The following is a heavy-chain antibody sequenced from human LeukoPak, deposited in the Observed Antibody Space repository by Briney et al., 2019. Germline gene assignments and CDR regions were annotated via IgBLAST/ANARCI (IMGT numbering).Heavy chain of an antibody. Sequence: GASVKVSCKASGYTFTGYYMHWVRQAPGQGLEWMGWINPNSGGTNYAQKFQGRVTMTRDTSISTAYMELSRLRSDDTAVYYCARDQGVHCSGGSCTAFDIWGQGTMVTVSS. J-gene: IGHJ3*02. D-gene: IGHD2-15*01. CDR1: GYTFTGYY. CDR3: ARDQGVHCSGGSCTAFDI. CDR2: INPNSGGT. V-gene: IGHV1-2*02.